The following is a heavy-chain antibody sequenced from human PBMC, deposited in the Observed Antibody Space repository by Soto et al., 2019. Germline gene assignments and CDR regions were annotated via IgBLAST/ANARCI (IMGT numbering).Heavy chain of an antibody. V-gene: IGHV1-69*13. CDR3: ARDPRGLRDYYGMDV. Sequence: SVKVSCKASGGTFSSYAISWVRQAPGQGLEWMGGIIPIFGTANYAQKFQGRVTITADESTSTAYMELSSLRSEDTAVYYCARDPRGLRDYYGMDVWGQGTTVTVSS. J-gene: IGHJ6*02. CDR2: IIPIFGTA. CDR1: GGTFSSYA. D-gene: IGHD3-10*01.